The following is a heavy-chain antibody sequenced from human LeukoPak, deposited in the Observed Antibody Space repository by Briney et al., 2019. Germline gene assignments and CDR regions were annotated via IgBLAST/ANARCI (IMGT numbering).Heavy chain of an antibody. CDR3: AKDSEPYCSSATCYPSDY. J-gene: IGHJ4*02. CDR1: RFTFSSYS. Sequence: GGSLRLSCAASRFTFSSYSMNWVRQAPGKGLEWVSSISSSGSYIYYADSVKGRFTISRDNAKNSLYLQMNSLRAEDTALYYCAKDSEPYCSSATCYPSDYWGQGTLVTVSS. D-gene: IGHD2-2*01. CDR2: ISSSGSYI. V-gene: IGHV3-21*04.